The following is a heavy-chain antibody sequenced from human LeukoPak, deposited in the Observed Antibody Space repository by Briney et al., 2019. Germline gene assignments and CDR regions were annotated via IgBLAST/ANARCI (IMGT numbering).Heavy chain of an antibody. J-gene: IGHJ4*02. Sequence: SETLSLTCTVSGGSINIYYWSWIRQPPGKGLEWIGYIFYSGSTNYNPSLKSRVTISVDTSRNQFSLKLSSVTAADTAVYYCVRSDDFWSGYYGYWGQGTLVTVSS. CDR2: IFYSGST. CDR3: VRSDDFWSGYYGY. D-gene: IGHD3-3*01. CDR1: GGSINIYY. V-gene: IGHV4-59*01.